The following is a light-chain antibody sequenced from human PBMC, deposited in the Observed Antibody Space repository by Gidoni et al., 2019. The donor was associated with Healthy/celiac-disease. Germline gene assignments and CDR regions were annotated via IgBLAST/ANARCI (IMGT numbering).Light chain of an antibody. Sequence: EIVLTQSPATLSLSPGERATLSCRASQSVSSYLAWYQQKPGQAPRLLLYDASNRATGIPARFSGSGSGTDFTLTISSLEPEDFAVYYCQQRSNWRGYTFGQGTKLEIK. CDR1: QSVSSY. CDR3: QQRSNWRGYT. V-gene: IGKV3-11*01. CDR2: DAS. J-gene: IGKJ2*01.